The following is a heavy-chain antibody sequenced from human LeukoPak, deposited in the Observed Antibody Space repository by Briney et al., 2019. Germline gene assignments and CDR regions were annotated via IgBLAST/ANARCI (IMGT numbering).Heavy chain of an antibody. J-gene: IGHJ4*02. V-gene: IGHV4-4*09. D-gene: IGHD3-9*01. Sequence: SETLSLTCTVSGGSISSYYWGWIRQPPGKGLEWIGYIYTSGSTNYNPSLKSRVTISVDTSKNQFSLKLSSVTAADTAVYYCARLGSLRYFDWSHYYFDYWGQGTLVTVSS. CDR2: IYTSGST. CDR1: GGSISSYY. CDR3: ARLGSLRYFDWSHYYFDY.